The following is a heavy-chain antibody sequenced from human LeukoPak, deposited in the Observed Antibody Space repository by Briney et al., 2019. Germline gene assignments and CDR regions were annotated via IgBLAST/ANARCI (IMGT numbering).Heavy chain of an antibody. V-gene: IGHV6-1*01. CDR1: GDSVSSNSAA. D-gene: IGHD2-21*02. CDR2: TYYRSKWYN. CDR3: AGHFCPAGDCYAGETWWFDP. Sequence: SQTLSLTCAISGDSVSSNSAAWNWIRQSPSRGLEWLGRTYYRSKWYNDYAVSVKSRITINPDTSKNQFSLQLNSVTPEDTAVYYCAGHFCPAGDCYAGETWWFDPWGQGTLVTVSS. J-gene: IGHJ5*02.